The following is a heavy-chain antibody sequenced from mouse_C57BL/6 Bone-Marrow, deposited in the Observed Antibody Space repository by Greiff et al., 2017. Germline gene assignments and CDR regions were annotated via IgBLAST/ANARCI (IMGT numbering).Heavy chain of an antibody. CDR3: TTVVHY. CDR1: GFNIKDDY. CDR2: IDPENGDT. J-gene: IGHJ2*01. D-gene: IGHD1-1*01. V-gene: IGHV14-4*01. Sequence: EVMLVESGAELVRPGASVKLSCTASGFNIKDDYMPWVKQRPEQGLEWIGWIDPENGDTEYASKFQGKATITADTSSTTAYLQLSSLTSEDTAVYYCTTVVHYWGQGTTLTVSS.